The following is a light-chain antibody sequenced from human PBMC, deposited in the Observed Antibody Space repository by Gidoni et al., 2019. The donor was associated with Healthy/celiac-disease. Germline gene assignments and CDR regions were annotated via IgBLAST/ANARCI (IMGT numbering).Light chain of an antibody. V-gene: IGKV3-11*01. CDR2: DAS. Sequence: EIVLTQSPATLSLSPGERATLSCRASQSVSSYLAWYQQKPGQAPRRLIYDASNRATGIPARFSGSGSGKDFTLTISSLEPEDFAVYYCQQRRNWPRTFGQGTKVEIK. CDR3: QQRRNWPRT. CDR1: QSVSSY. J-gene: IGKJ1*01.